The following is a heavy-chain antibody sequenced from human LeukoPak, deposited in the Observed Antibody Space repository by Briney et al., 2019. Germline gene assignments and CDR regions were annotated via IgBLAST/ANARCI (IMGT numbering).Heavy chain of an antibody. V-gene: IGHV3-21*01. CDR1: GFTFSSYS. D-gene: IGHD3-22*01. CDR2: ISSSSSYI. Sequence: GGSLRLSRAASGFTFSSYSMNWVRQAPGKGLEWVSSISSSSSYIYYADSVKGRFTISRDNAKNSLYLQMNSLRAEDTAVYYCARGVEYYYDSSGENWFDPWGQGTLVTVSS. CDR3: ARGVEYYYDSSGENWFDP. J-gene: IGHJ5*02.